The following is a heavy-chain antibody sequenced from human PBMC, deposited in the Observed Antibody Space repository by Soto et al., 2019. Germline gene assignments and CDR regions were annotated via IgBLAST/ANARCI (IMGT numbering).Heavy chain of an antibody. D-gene: IGHD6-6*01. Sequence: EVQLVESGGGLVKPGGSLRLSCAASGFTFSSYSMNWVRQAPGKGLEWVSSISSSSSYIYYADSVKGRFTISRDNAKNSLYQQMNSLRAEDTAVYYCARELVRGVDYYYYGMDVWGQGTTVTVSS. V-gene: IGHV3-21*01. CDR2: ISSSSSYI. CDR1: GFTFSSYS. CDR3: ARELVRGVDYYYYGMDV. J-gene: IGHJ6*02.